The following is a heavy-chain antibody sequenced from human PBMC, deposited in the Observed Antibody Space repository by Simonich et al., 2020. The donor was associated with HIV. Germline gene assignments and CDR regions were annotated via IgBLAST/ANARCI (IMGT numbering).Heavy chain of an antibody. V-gene: IGHV4-34*01. CDR2: INHSGIT. CDR3: ARRDRELILYFDY. D-gene: IGHD3-3*01. Sequence: QVQLQPWGAGLLKPSETLSLTCAVSGGSFSGYYWSWIRQPPGRGLEWIGEINHSGITNYKSSLNSRATISVDKSKNQFSLKLSSVTAADMAIYYCARRDRELILYFDYWGQGNLVTVSS. J-gene: IGHJ4*02. CDR1: GGSFSGYY.